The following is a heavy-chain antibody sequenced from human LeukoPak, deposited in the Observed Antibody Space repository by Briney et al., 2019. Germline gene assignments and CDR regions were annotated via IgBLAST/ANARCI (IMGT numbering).Heavy chain of an antibody. CDR1: GFSVGSHY. V-gene: IGHV3-66*02. CDR2: IYIDGST. D-gene: IGHD4-23*01. CDR3: AKLPIY. Sequence: GGSLRLSCAASGFSVGSHYMTWVRQAPGQGLEWVSVIYIDGSTYYADSVEGRFTISRDNTKNTLYLQMNSLRPEDTAVYYCAKLPIYWGQGVLVTVSS. J-gene: IGHJ4*02.